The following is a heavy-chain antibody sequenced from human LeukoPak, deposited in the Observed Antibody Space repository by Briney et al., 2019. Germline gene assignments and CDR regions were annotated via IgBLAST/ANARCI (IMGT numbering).Heavy chain of an antibody. J-gene: IGHJ4*02. CDR2: INHSGST. CDR3: ASSDYYDSSGYLFDY. CDR1: GGSFSGYY. V-gene: IGHV4-34*01. Sequence: SETLSLTCAVYGGSFSGYYWSWIRQPPGKGLEWIEEINHSGSTNYNPSLKSRVTISVDTSKNQFSLKLSSVTAADTAVYYCASSDYYDSSGYLFDYWGQGTLVTVSS. D-gene: IGHD3-22*01.